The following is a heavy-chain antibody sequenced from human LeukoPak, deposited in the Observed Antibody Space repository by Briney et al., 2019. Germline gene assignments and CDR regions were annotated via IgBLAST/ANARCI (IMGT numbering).Heavy chain of an antibody. CDR1: GGSISSGSYY. Sequence: SETLSLTCTVSGGSISSGSYYWSWIRQPAGKGLEWIGRIYTSGSTNYNPSFKSRVTISVDTSKNQFSLKLSSVTAADTAVYYCARDGETGWNLRYFDYWGQGTLVTVSS. CDR2: IYTSGST. CDR3: ARDGETGWNLRYFDY. V-gene: IGHV4-61*02. D-gene: IGHD3-10*01. J-gene: IGHJ4*02.